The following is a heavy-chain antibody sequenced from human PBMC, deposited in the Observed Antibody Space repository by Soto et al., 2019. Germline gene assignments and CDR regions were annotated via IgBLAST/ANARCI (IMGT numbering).Heavy chain of an antibody. CDR3: TTDGFLRFIAAAGTPVNY. J-gene: IGHJ4*02. CDR1: GFTFSNAW. Sequence: GGSLRLSCAASGFTFSNAWMSWVRQAPGKGLEWVGRIKSKTDGGTTDYAAPVKGRFTISRDDSKNTLYLQMNSLKTEDTAVYYCTTDGFLRFIAAAGTPVNYWGQGTLVTVSS. V-gene: IGHV3-15*01. CDR2: IKSKTDGGTT. D-gene: IGHD6-13*01.